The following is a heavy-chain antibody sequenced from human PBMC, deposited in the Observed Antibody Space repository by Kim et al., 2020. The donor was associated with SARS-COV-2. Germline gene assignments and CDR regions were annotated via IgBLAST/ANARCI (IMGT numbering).Heavy chain of an antibody. CDR2: ISWNSGSI. D-gene: IGHD3-9*01. J-gene: IGHJ4*02. CDR1: GFTFDDYA. CDR3: AKDMNTLVDWLLDGVAFDY. V-gene: IGHV3-9*01. Sequence: GGSLRLSCAASGFTFDDYAMHWVRQAPGKGLEWVSGISWNSGSIGYADSVKGRFTISRDNAKNSLYLQMNSLRAEDTALYYCAKDMNTLVDWLLDGVAFDYWGQGTLVTVSS.